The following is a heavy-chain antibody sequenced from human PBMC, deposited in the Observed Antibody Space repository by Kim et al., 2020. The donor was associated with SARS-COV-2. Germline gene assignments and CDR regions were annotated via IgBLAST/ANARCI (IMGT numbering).Heavy chain of an antibody. CDR1: GFTLSYYA. Sequence: GGSLRLSCAASGFTLSYYAMHWVRQAPGKGLEWVAAISNDGSKKFYADFVRGRFTFSRDNSQNTLYLQVNSLRTEDTAVYYCAKDTSREVITAAGLDFWGQGTLVTVSS. CDR3: AKDTSREVITAAGLDF. J-gene: IGHJ4*02. D-gene: IGHD6-13*01. CDR2: ISNDGSKK. V-gene: IGHV3-30*04.